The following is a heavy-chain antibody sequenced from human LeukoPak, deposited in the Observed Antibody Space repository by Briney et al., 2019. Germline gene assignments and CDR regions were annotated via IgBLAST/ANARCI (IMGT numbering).Heavy chain of an antibody. V-gene: IGHV5-51*01. CDR2: IYPGDSDT. Sequence: GESLKISCKGSGYSFTSYWIGWVRQMPGKGLEWMGSIYPGDSDTRYNPSLQGQVTISADKSISTAYLQWSSLKAADTAMYYCARHYDSSGYMVFEVDYWGQGTLVTVSS. CDR3: ARHYDSSGYMVFEVDY. J-gene: IGHJ4*02. CDR1: GYSFTSYW. D-gene: IGHD3-22*01.